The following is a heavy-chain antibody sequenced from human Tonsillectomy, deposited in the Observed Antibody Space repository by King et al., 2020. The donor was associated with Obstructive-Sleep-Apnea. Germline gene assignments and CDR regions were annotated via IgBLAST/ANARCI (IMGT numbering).Heavy chain of an antibody. D-gene: IGHD6-19*01. V-gene: IGHV3-11*06. CDR2: ISSSSSYT. CDR3: ARATVVAGNFGPFDY. Sequence: VQLVESGGGLVKPGGSLRLSCAASGFTFSDHYMSWIRRAPGKGLEWVSYISSSSSYTHYADSVKGRFTISRDNAKNSLYLQMNSLRAADTAVYFCARATVVAGNFGPFDYWGQGTLVTVSS. CDR1: GFTFSDHY. J-gene: IGHJ4*02.